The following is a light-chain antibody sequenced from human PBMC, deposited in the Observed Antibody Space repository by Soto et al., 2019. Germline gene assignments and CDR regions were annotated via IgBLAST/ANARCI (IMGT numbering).Light chain of an antibody. CDR1: SSNIGSNT. V-gene: IGLV1-44*01. Sequence: QSALTQPPSASGTPGQRVTVSCSGSSSNIGSNTVNWYQQLPGTAPKLLIYTDNQRPSGVPDRFSGSKSGTSASLAISGLQSEDEADYYCAAWDDSLNGYVFGTGTEVTDL. CDR3: AAWDDSLNGYV. J-gene: IGLJ1*01. CDR2: TDN.